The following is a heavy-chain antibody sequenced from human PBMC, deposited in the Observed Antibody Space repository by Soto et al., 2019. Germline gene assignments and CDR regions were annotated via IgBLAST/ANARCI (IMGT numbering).Heavy chain of an antibody. CDR3: AREAV. CDR2: IKQDGSEQ. J-gene: IGHJ6*02. V-gene: IGHV3-7*05. CDR1: GFTFSGYW. Sequence: VQLVESGGGLVQPGGSLRLSCAASGFTFSGYWMSWVRQAPGKGLEWVANIKQDGSEQFYVDSVKGRFTISRDNAKNSLYLQMNGLRAEDTAVYYCAREAVWGQGTTVTVSS.